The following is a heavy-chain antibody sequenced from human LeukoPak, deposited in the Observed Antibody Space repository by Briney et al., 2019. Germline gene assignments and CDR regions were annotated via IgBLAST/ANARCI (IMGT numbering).Heavy chain of an antibody. CDR1: GGSIISGGYY. CDR3: ARAVVVVAATFDY. D-gene: IGHD2-15*01. J-gene: IGHJ4*02. CDR2: IYYSGRN. V-gene: IGHV4-31*03. Sequence: SETLSHTRTVSGGSIISGGYYSSWIRHHPGKGLECIGYIYYSGRNYYNPSLKSRVTISVETSQNQFSLRMSSVTAADTAVYYCARAVVVVAATFDYWGQGTLVTVSS.